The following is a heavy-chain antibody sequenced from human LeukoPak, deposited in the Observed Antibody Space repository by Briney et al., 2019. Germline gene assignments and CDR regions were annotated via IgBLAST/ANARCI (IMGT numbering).Heavy chain of an antibody. CDR2: IYYSGST. Sequence: SETLSLTCSVSGGSISSSSYYWGWIRLPPGKGLEWIGSIYYSGSTYYNPSLKSRVTISVDTSKKQFSLKLSSVTAADTAVYYCARRVYYYDSSGYPVGYFDYWGQGTLVTVSS. V-gene: IGHV4-39*01. J-gene: IGHJ4*02. CDR3: ARRVYYYDSSGYPVGYFDY. CDR1: GGSISSSSYY. D-gene: IGHD3-22*01.